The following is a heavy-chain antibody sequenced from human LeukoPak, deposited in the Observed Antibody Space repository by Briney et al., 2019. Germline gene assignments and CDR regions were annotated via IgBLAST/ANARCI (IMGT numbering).Heavy chain of an antibody. CDR3: ARGRIYCTNGVCYFRFDY. CDR2: INHGGST. J-gene: IGHJ4*02. V-gene: IGHV4-34*01. Sequence: SETLSLTCAVSGGSFSGYYWSWIRQPPGKGLEWIGEINHGGSTNYNPSLKSRVTISVDTSKNQFSLKLSSVTAADTAVYYCARGRIYCTNGVCYFRFDYWGQGTLVTVSS. D-gene: IGHD2-8*01. CDR1: GGSFSGYY.